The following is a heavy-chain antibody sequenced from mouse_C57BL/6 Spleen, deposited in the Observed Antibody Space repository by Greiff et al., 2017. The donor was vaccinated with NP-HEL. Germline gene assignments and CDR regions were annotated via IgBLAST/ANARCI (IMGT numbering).Heavy chain of an antibody. D-gene: IGHD1-1*01. CDR1: GYTFTDYE. CDR3: TRHYYYGSRGAMDY. V-gene: IGHV1-15*01. CDR2: IDPETGGT. J-gene: IGHJ4*01. Sequence: VQLQQSGAELVRPGASVTLSCKASGYTFTDYEMHWVKQTPVHGLEWIGAIDPETGGTAYNQKFKGKAILTADISSSTAYMELRSLTSEDSAVYYCTRHYYYGSRGAMDYWGQGTSVTVSS.